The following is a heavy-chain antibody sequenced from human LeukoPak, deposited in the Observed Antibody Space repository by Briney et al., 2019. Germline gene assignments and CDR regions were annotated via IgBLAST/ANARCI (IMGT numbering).Heavy chain of an antibody. Sequence: GGSLRLSCAASGFTFSSYAMNWVRQAPGKGLEWVSFISGSGGSTYYADSVKGRFTNSRDNSKNTLYLQMNSLRAEDTAVYYCAKDHRLVRGVTCFDFWGQGTLVTVSS. CDR1: GFTFSSYA. D-gene: IGHD3-10*01. J-gene: IGHJ4*02. CDR3: AKDHRLVRGVTCFDF. V-gene: IGHV3-23*01. CDR2: ISGSGGST.